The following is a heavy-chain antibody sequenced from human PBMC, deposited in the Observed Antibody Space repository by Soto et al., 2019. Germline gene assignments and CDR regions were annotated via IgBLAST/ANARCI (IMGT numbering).Heavy chain of an antibody. CDR1: GFTFSTYF. D-gene: IGHD3-10*01. Sequence: EVQLVESGGGLVQPGGSLRLSCATSGFTFSTYFMSWVRQAPGKGRGWVANIRQDGSDKYYVDSVEGRFAIARDNPKNSLYLQMNSLRAEDTAVYYCARISGDPTVAWYFDLWGRGTLVTVSS. J-gene: IGHJ2*01. CDR3: ARISGDPTVAWYFDL. CDR2: IRQDGSDK. V-gene: IGHV3-7*03.